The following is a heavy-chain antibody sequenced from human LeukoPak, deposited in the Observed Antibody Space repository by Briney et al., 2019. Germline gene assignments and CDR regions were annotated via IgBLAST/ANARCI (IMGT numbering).Heavy chain of an antibody. J-gene: IGHJ4*02. CDR1: GGSISSSSYY. V-gene: IGHV4-39*07. D-gene: IGHD5-18*01. Sequence: SETLSLTCTVSGGSISSSSYYWGWIRQPPGKGLEWIGSIYYSGSTYYNPSLKSRVTISVDTSKNQFSLKLSSVTAADTAVYYCARDPSPLDTAMVTVFDYWGQGTLVTVSS. CDR3: ARDPSPLDTAMVTVFDY. CDR2: IYYSGST.